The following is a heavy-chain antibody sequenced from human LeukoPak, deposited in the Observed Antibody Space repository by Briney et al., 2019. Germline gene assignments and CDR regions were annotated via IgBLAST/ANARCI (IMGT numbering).Heavy chain of an antibody. D-gene: IGHD6-13*01. CDR3: ASLPLYSSSRSSFPSYYMDV. V-gene: IGHV3-30*02. Sequence: GGSLRLSCAASGFTFSSYGMHWVRQAPGKGLEWVAFIRYDGSNKYYADSVKGRFTISRDNSKNTLYLQMNSMSAEDTAVYYCASLPLYSSSRSSFPSYYMDVWGNGTTVTVSS. CDR2: IRYDGSNK. J-gene: IGHJ6*03. CDR1: GFTFSSYG.